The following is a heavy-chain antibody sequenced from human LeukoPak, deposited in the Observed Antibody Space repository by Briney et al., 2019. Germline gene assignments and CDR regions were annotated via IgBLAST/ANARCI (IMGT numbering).Heavy chain of an antibody. CDR3: VRDPVGGSTIFDC. CDR2: TYYRSKWYY. D-gene: IGHD1-26*01. Sequence: SQTLSLTCVISGDSVSSNSAAWNWIRQSPSRGLEWLGRTYYRSKWYYDYSVAVKSRVTINPDTSKNQFSLQLSSVTPEDTAVYYCVRDPVGGSTIFDCWGQGTLVTVSS. J-gene: IGHJ4*02. CDR1: GDSVSSNSAA. V-gene: IGHV6-1*01.